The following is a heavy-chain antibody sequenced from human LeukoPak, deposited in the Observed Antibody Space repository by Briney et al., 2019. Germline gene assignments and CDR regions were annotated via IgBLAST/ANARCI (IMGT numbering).Heavy chain of an antibody. CDR3: AELGITMIGGV. V-gene: IGHV3-48*03. CDR1: GFTFSSYE. D-gene: IGHD3-10*02. CDR2: ISGRDNII. Sequence: GGSLRLSCAASGFTFSSYEMNWVRQAPGKGLEWVSYISGRDNIIYYADSVKGRFTISRDNAKNSLYLQMNSLRAEDTAVYYCAELGITMIGGVWGKGTTVTISS. J-gene: IGHJ6*04.